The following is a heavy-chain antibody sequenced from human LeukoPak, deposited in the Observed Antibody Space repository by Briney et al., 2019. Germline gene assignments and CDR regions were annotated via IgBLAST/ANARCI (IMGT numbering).Heavy chain of an antibody. J-gene: IGHJ4*02. CDR1: GGSFSGYY. Sequence: SETLSRTCAVYGGSFSGYYWSWIPPPPGKGLECIGEINHSGSTNHNPSLKSRVTISVDTPKNQFSLKLRSVTAADTAVYECGRGRYRLRGYFDYWGQRTLVTVSS. D-gene: IGHD4-17*01. CDR3: GRGRYRLRGYFDY. V-gene: IGHV4-34*01. CDR2: INHSGST.